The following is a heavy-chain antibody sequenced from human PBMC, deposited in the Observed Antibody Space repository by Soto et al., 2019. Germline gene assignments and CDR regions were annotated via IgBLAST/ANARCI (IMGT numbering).Heavy chain of an antibody. J-gene: IGHJ6*02. CDR1: GYTFTSYD. CDR2: MNPNSGNT. CDR3: ARGTHYDFWSGYYTPHYYYSGMDV. D-gene: IGHD3-3*01. V-gene: IGHV1-8*01. Sequence: QVQLVQSGAEVKKPGASVKVSCKASGYTFTSYDINWVRQATGQGLEWMGWMNPNSGNTGYAQKFQGRVTMTRNTSISTAYMELSSLRSEDTAVYYCARGTHYDFWSGYYTPHYYYSGMDVWGQGTTVTVSS.